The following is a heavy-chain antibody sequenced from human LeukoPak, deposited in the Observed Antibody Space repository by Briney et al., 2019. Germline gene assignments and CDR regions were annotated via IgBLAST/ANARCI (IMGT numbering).Heavy chain of an antibody. CDR2: IRYDGSNR. CDR1: GFTFSSYG. V-gene: IGHV3-30*02. D-gene: IGHD3/OR15-3a*01. CDR3: VRDLVWDTGRVDY. Sequence: GGSLRLSCGVSGFTFSSYGMHWVRQAPGKGLEWVAYIRYDGSNRHYADSVKGRFTISRDNSKNTLYLQMNSLRDEDTATYYCVRDLVWDTGRVDYWGQGTLVTVSS. J-gene: IGHJ4*02.